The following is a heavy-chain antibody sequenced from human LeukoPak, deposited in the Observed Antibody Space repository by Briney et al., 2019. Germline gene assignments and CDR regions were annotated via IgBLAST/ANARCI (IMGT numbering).Heavy chain of an antibody. J-gene: IGHJ6*03. D-gene: IGHD2-2*01. CDR1: GFTFSSYG. V-gene: IGHV3-30*02. Sequence: GGSLRLSCAASGFTFSSYGMHWVRQAPGKGLEWVAFIRYDGSNKYYADSVKGRFTISRDNSKNTLYLQMNSLRAEDTAVYYCAGCYQYYYYMDVWGKGTTVTISS. CDR3: AGCYQYYYYMDV. CDR2: IRYDGSNK.